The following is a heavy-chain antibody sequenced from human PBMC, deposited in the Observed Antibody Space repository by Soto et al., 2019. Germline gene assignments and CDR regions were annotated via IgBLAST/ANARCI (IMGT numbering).Heavy chain of an antibody. CDR3: ARAMAAAEKWEGRVWFAP. D-gene: IGHD6-13*01. V-gene: IGHV1-46*01. CDR2: INANGGSA. J-gene: IGHJ5*02. CDR1: GYAFTMFY. Sequence: ASVKVSCKTSGYAFTMFYMSWVRQAPGQGLEWMGIINANGGSATYAQKFQGRLTMTRDTSTSTVYMELSSLKSEDTAVYYCARAMAAAEKWEGRVWFAPWAQGSQVTVSA.